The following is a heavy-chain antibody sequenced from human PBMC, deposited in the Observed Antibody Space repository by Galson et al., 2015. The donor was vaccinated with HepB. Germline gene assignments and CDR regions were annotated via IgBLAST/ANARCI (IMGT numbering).Heavy chain of an antibody. CDR3: ARGASYSSGWYQREGGY. CDR2: MNPNSGNT. D-gene: IGHD6-19*01. Sequence: SVKVSCKASGYTFTSYDINWVRQATGQGLEWMGWMNPNSGNTGYAQKFQGRVTMTRNTSISTAYMELSSLRSEDTAVYYCARGASYSSGWYQREGGYWGQGTLVTVSS. V-gene: IGHV1-8*01. J-gene: IGHJ4*02. CDR1: GYTFTSYD.